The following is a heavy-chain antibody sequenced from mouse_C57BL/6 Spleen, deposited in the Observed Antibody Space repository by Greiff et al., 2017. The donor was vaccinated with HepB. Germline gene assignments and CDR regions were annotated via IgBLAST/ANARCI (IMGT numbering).Heavy chain of an antibody. V-gene: IGHV2-2*01. D-gene: IGHD3-2*02. CDR1: GFSLTSYG. J-gene: IGHJ3*01. Sequence: QVQLKQSGPGLVQPSQSLSITCTVSGFSLTSYGVHWVRQSPGKGLEWLGVIWSGGSTDYNAAFISRLSISKDNSKSQVFFKMNSLQADDTAIYYCGRNREDSSGLAYWGQGTLVTVSA. CDR2: IWSGGST. CDR3: GRNREDSSGLAY.